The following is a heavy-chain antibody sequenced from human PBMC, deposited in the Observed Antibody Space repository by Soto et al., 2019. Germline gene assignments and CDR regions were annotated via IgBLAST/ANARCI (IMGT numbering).Heavy chain of an antibody. Sequence: GASVKVSCKASGGTFSSYAISWVRQAPGQGLEWMGGIIPIFGTANYAQKFQGRVTITADESTSTAYMELSSLRSEDTAVYYCAREGSGYDQTTVTTAIFDYWGQGTLVTVSS. D-gene: IGHD4-17*01. CDR1: GGTFSSYA. CDR2: IIPIFGTA. CDR3: AREGSGYDQTTVTTAIFDY. J-gene: IGHJ4*02. V-gene: IGHV1-69*13.